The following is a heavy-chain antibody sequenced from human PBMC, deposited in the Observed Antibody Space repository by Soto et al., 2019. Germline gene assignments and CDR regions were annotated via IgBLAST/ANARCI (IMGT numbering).Heavy chain of an antibody. D-gene: IGHD1-26*01. V-gene: IGHV1-69*02. CDR1: GGTFSSYT. J-gene: IGHJ5*02. Sequence: QVQLVQSGAEVKKPGSSVKVSCKASGGTFSSYTISWVRQAPGQGLEWMGRIIPILGIANYAQKFQGRVXIXVEKSTSTAYMERSSLRSEDTAVYCCAVGPGDWFDPWGQGTLVTVSS. CDR3: AVGPGDWFDP. CDR2: IIPILGIA.